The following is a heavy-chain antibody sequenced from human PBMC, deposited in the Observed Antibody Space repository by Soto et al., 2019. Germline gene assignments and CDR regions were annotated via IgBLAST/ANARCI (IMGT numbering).Heavy chain of an antibody. CDR3: AGQKVDASDY. D-gene: IGHD2-15*01. CDR1: GYTFTSYD. V-gene: IGHV1-8*01. Sequence: QVQLVQSGAEVKKPGASVKVSCKASGYTFTSYDINWVRQATGQGLEWMGWMNPNRGNTGYAQKFQGRVTMTRNTSISTAYMELKSLRSEDTAVSSCAGQKVDASDYWGPGTLVTVSS. CDR2: MNPNRGNT. J-gene: IGHJ4*02.